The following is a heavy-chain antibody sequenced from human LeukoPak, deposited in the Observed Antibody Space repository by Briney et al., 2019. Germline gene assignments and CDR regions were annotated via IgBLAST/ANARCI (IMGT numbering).Heavy chain of an antibody. V-gene: IGHV4-59*01. Sequence: ASETLSLTCTVSGGSISSYYWSWIRQPPGKGLEWIGYIYYSGSTNYNPSLKNRVTISVDTSKNQFSLKLSSVTAADTAVYYCARDRGTYWGQGTLVTVSS. CDR1: GGSISSYY. CDR2: IYYSGST. CDR3: ARDRGTY. J-gene: IGHJ4*02. D-gene: IGHD1-26*01.